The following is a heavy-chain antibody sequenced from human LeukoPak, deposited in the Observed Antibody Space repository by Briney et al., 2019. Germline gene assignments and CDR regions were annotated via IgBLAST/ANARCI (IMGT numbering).Heavy chain of an antibody. CDR1: GFTVVINH. D-gene: IGHD5-12*01. CDR3: ASQTSGYSGYSSHY. CDR2: IYSGGST. J-gene: IGHJ4*02. V-gene: IGHV3-53*01. Sequence: GGSLRLSCAASGFTVVINHMSWVRQAPGKGLEWVSVIYSGGSTSYTDSVKGRFTISRDNSKNTLYLQMNSLRAVDTAVYYCASQTSGYSGYSSHYWGQGTLVTVSS.